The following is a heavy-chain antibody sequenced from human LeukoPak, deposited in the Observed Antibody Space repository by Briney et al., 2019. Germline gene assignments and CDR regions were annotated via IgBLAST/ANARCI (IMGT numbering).Heavy chain of an antibody. D-gene: IGHD3-10*01. Sequence: GGSLRLPCAASGFTFSSYWTSWVRQAPGKGLEWVANIKQDGSEKYYVDSVKGRFTISRDNSKNTLYLQMNSLRAEDTAVYYCARGAGILWFGEIRSYYMDVWGKETTVTISS. CDR2: IKQDGSEK. CDR3: ARGAGILWFGEIRSYYMDV. V-gene: IGHV3-7*03. J-gene: IGHJ6*03. CDR1: GFTFSSYW.